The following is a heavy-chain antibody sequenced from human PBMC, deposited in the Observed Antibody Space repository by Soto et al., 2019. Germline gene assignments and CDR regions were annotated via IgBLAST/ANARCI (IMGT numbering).Heavy chain of an antibody. J-gene: IGHJ4*02. CDR1: GFTFSSYG. CDR2: IWYDGSNK. D-gene: IGHD6-13*01. CDR3: ARDRPAAAGFIDY. Sequence: QVQLVESGGGVVQPGRSLRLSCAASGFTFSSYGMHWVRQAPGKGLEWVAVIWYDGSNKYYADSVKGRFTISRDNSKNTLYLQMNSLRAEDTAVYYCARDRPAAAGFIDYWGQGTRGTVSS. V-gene: IGHV3-33*01.